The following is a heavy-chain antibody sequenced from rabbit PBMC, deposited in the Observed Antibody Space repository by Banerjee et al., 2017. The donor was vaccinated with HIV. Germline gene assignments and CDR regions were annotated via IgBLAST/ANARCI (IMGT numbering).Heavy chain of an antibody. CDR3: ARNYVNAFDP. D-gene: IGHD1-1*01. CDR1: GIDFTNYFR. J-gene: IGHJ2*01. CDR2: IDTNDGDT. V-gene: IGHV1S45*01. Sequence: QEQLEESGGGLVKPGGTLTLTCKASGIDFTNYFRMYWVRQAPGKGLELIAWIDTNDGDTDYANWPKGRFTISKTSSTTVTLQMTSLTAADTATYFCARNYVNAFDPWGQGTLVTVS.